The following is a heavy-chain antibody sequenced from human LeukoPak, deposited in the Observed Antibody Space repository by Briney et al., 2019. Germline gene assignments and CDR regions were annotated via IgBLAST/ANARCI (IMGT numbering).Heavy chain of an antibody. CDR2: IKQDGSEK. CDR1: GFTFSSYW. V-gene: IGHV3-7*03. Sequence: GGSLRLSCAASGFTFSSYWMSWVRQAPGKGLEWVANIKQDGSEKYYVDSVKGRFTISRDNAKNSLYLQMNSLRSEDTAVYYCARDSPYYYDSSGSAHYYFDYWGQGTLVTVSS. CDR3: ARDSPYYYDSSGSAHYYFDY. J-gene: IGHJ4*02. D-gene: IGHD3-22*01.